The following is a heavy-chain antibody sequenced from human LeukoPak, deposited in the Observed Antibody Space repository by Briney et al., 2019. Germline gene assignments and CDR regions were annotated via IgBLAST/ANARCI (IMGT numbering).Heavy chain of an antibody. Sequence: PGGSLRLSCAASGFTFSTYAMHWVRQAPGKGLEWVAFIRFDGIDKNYADAVKGRFTISRDNSKNTLYLQMNSLTAEDTAVYYCAKARSGIVTVTPIIHGGQGTLVTVSS. CDR1: GFTFSTYA. J-gene: IGHJ4*02. V-gene: IGHV3-30*02. D-gene: IGHD2-21*02. CDR3: AKARSGIVTVTPIIH. CDR2: IRFDGIDK.